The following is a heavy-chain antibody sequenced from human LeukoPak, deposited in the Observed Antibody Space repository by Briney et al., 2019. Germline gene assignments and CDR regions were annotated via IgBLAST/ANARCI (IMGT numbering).Heavy chain of an antibody. CDR1: GGTFSSYA. CDR3: ATPKLDSSGYPSYYYYGMDV. Sequence: ASVKVSCKASGGTFSSYAISWVRQAPGQGFEWMGRIIPILGIANYAQKFQGRVTITADKSTSTAYMELSSLRSEDTAVYYCATPKLDSSGYPSYYYYGMDVWGQGTTVTVSS. J-gene: IGHJ6*02. D-gene: IGHD3-22*01. V-gene: IGHV1-69*04. CDR2: IIPILGIA.